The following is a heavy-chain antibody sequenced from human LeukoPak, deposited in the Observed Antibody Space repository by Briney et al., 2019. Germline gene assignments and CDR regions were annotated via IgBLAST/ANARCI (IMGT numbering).Heavy chain of an antibody. CDR1: GGTFSSYA. J-gene: IGHJ3*02. CDR3: AREDEKDAFDI. Sequence: SVKVSCKASGGTFSSYAISWVRQAPGQGLEWIGRIIPIFGTANYAQKFQGRVTITTDESTSTAYMELSSLRSEDTAVYYCAREDEKDAFDIWGQGTMVTVSS. D-gene: IGHD5-24*01. CDR2: IIPIFGTA. V-gene: IGHV1-69*05.